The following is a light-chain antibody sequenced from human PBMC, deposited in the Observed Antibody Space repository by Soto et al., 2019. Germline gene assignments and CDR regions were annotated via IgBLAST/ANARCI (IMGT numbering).Light chain of an antibody. V-gene: IGKV1-39*01. CDR1: QRITTY. CDR2: TAA. CDR3: QQSYSTPYT. Sequence: IHMTQSPSSLSASVGDRVTITCRASQRITTYLNWYQQKPGKAPKLLISTAATLQGGVPSRFRGSGSGTEFTLTITTLQPEDFATYFCQQSYSTPYTFGQGTKLEIK. J-gene: IGKJ2*01.